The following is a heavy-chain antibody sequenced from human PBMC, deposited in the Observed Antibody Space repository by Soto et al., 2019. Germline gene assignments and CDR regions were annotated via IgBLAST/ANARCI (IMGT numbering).Heavy chain of an antibody. J-gene: IGHJ5*02. Sequence: QVQLQESGPGLVKPSQTLSLTCTVSGGSISSGGYYWSWIRQHPGKGLGWIGYIYYIGSTYYNPSLXSXXTISVDTSKNQFSLRLTSVTAADTAVYYCARSVFPWGQGTLVTVSS. CDR1: GGSISSGGYY. CDR3: ARSVFP. CDR2: IYYIGST. V-gene: IGHV4-31*03.